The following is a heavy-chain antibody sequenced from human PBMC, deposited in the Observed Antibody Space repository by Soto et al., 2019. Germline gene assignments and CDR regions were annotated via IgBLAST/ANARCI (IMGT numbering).Heavy chain of an antibody. D-gene: IGHD1-1*01. CDR1: GFTFGDYA. V-gene: IGHV3-49*05. Sequence: KPGGSLRLSCTASGFTFGDYAMSWFRQAPGKGLEWVGFIRSKAYGGTTEYAASVKGRFTISRDDSKSIAYLQMNSLKTEDTAVYYCTRDARRGRLERSWFDPWGQGTLVTVSS. CDR2: IRSKAYGGTT. J-gene: IGHJ5*02. CDR3: TRDARRGRLERSWFDP.